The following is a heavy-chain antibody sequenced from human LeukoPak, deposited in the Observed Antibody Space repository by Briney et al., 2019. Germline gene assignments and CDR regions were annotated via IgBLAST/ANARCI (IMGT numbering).Heavy chain of an antibody. Sequence: GESLKISCKGSGYSFTSCWIGWVRQMPGKGLEWMGIIYPGDSDTRYSPSFQGQVTISADKTISTAYLQWSSLKASDTAMYYCARHREVVNWWEVDYWGQGTLVTVSS. D-gene: IGHD2-8*02. J-gene: IGHJ4*02. CDR2: IYPGDSDT. CDR3: ARHREVVNWWEVDY. CDR1: GYSFTSCW. V-gene: IGHV5-51*01.